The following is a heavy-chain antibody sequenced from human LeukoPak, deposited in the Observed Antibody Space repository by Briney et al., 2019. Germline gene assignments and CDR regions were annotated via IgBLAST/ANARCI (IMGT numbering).Heavy chain of an antibody. D-gene: IGHD2-15*01. Sequence: GESLKISCKGSGYSFTSYWIGWVRQMPGKGLEWMGIVYPGDSDTRYSPSFQGQVTISADKSISTAYLQWSSLKASDIAMYYCARPGGGPNYYYGMDVWGQGTTVTVSS. CDR1: GYSFTSYW. J-gene: IGHJ6*02. CDR2: VYPGDSDT. CDR3: ARPGGGPNYYYGMDV. V-gene: IGHV5-51*01.